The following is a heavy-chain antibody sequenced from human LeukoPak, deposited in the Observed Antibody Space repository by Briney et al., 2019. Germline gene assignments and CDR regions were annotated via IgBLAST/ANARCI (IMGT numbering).Heavy chain of an antibody. Sequence: SETLSLTCTVSGGSISSSSSYWGWIRQPPGKGLEWIGSIYYSGSTYYNPSLKSRVTISVDTSKNQFSLKLSSVTAADTAVYYCARQRPLYSGYGMDVWGQGTTVTVSS. CDR3: ARQRPLYSGYGMDV. D-gene: IGHD6-13*01. J-gene: IGHJ6*02. CDR1: GGSISSSSSY. V-gene: IGHV4-39*01. CDR2: IYYSGST.